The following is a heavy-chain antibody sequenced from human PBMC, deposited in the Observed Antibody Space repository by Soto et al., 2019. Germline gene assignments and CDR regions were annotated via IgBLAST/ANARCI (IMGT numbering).Heavy chain of an antibody. CDR2: IYPGDSET. CDR1: GYRFTNYW. J-gene: IGHJ6*02. D-gene: IGHD3-10*01. V-gene: IGHV5-51*01. Sequence: PGESLKITCKGSGYRFTNYWIGWVRQMPGKGLEWMGIIYPGDSETRYSPSFQGEVTISADKSISTAYLQWSSLRASDTAIYYCARPEDYYGSGSSTGGMDVWGQGTTVTVSS. CDR3: ARPEDYYGSGSSTGGMDV.